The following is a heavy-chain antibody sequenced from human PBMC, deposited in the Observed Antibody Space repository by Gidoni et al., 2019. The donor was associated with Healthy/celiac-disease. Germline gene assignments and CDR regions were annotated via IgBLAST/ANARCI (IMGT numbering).Heavy chain of an antibody. CDR3: ASGITMIVVFDY. CDR2: IYYSGST. J-gene: IGHJ4*02. Sequence: QLQLQESGPGLLKPSETLSLTCTVSGGSNSSSSYYWGWIRQPPGKGLEWIGSIYYSGSTYYNPSLKSRVTISVDTSKNQFSLKLSSVTAADTAVYYCASGITMIVVFDYWGQGTLVTVSS. D-gene: IGHD3-22*01. CDR1: GGSNSSSSYY. V-gene: IGHV4-39*01.